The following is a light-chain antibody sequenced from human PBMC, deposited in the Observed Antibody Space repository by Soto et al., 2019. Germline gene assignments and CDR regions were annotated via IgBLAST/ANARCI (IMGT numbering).Light chain of an antibody. Sequence: DIQMTQSPSTLSASVGDRVIITCRASQSISSWLAWYQQKPGKAPKLLIYKASSLESGVPSRFSGSGSGTEFTLTISSLQPDDFATYYCQQYNSYQGYTFGQGTKLEIK. J-gene: IGKJ2*01. V-gene: IGKV1-5*03. CDR1: QSISSW. CDR2: KAS. CDR3: QQYNSYQGYT.